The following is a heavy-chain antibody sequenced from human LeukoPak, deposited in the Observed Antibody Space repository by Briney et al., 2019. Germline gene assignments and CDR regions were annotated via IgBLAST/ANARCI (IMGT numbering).Heavy chain of an antibody. D-gene: IGHD3-3*01. CDR1: GGTFSSYA. Sequence: ASVKVSCKASGGTFSSYAISWVRQAPGQGLEWMGGIIPIFSIANYAQKFQGRVTITADESTSTAYMELSSLRSEDTAVYYCAGVFGVVTMRYYYYYMDVWGKGTTVTVSS. V-gene: IGHV1-69*13. J-gene: IGHJ6*03. CDR2: IIPIFSIA. CDR3: AGVFGVVTMRYYYYYMDV.